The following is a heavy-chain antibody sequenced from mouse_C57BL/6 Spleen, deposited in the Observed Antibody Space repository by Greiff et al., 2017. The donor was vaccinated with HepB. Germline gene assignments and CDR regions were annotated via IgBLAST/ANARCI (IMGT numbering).Heavy chain of an antibody. J-gene: IGHJ4*01. D-gene: IGHD3-2*02. Sequence: QVQLQQSGAELVRPGASVTLSCKASGYTFTDYEMHWVKQTPVHGLEWIGAIDPETGGTAYNQKFKGKAILTADKSSSTAYMELRSLTSEDSAVYYCTIDSSGYYAMDYWGQGTSVTVSS. V-gene: IGHV1-15*01. CDR3: TIDSSGYYAMDY. CDR2: IDPETGGT. CDR1: GYTFTDYE.